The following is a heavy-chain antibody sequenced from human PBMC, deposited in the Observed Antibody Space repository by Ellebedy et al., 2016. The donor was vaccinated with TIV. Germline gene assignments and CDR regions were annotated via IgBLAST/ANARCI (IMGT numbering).Heavy chain of an antibody. CDR3: ARGLWNNSGWAFDW. CDR1: GFTFRNYV. D-gene: IGHD5-12*01. CDR2: VSATDGGT. J-gene: IGHJ4*02. V-gene: IGHV3-23*01. Sequence: GESLKISCEASGFTFRNYVMSWVRQAPGKGLEWASGVSATDGGTYYADSVKGRFTISRDNSKNTLYLQMNSLRAEDTATYYCARGLWNNSGWAFDWWGQGTPVTVSS.